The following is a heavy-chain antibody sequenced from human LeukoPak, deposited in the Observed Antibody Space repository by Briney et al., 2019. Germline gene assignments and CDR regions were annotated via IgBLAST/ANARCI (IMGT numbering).Heavy chain of an antibody. CDR2: IYYSGGT. V-gene: IGHV4-31*03. Sequence: TSQTLSHTCTVSGGSISSGGYYWSWIRQHPGKGLEWIGYIYYSGGTYYTPSLKSRVTISVDTSKNQFSLKLSSVTAADTAVYYCARDVRYYGSGSFNWFDPWGQGTLVTVSS. D-gene: IGHD3-10*01. CDR1: GGSISSGGYY. CDR3: ARDVRYYGSGSFNWFDP. J-gene: IGHJ5*02.